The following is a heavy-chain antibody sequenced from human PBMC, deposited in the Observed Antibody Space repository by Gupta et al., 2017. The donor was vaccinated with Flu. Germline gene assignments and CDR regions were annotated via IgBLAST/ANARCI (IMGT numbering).Heavy chain of an antibody. CDR2: VHYSGSS. Sequence: QVQLQASGPGLVKPSDTPSLTCTVSGPSITGDYWSWIQQSPGKRLEWIAFVHYSGSSNYNSSLRSRLTISIDTSKNQLSLKMTSVTAADTACYYCARGEASSKYFDLWGRGTLVTVTS. J-gene: IGHJ2*01. V-gene: IGHV4-59*07. CDR3: ARGEASSKYFDL. CDR1: GPSITGDY.